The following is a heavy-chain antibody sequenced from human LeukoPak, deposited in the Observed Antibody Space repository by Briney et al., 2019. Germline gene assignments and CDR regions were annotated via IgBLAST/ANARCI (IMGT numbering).Heavy chain of an antibody. J-gene: IGHJ4*02. V-gene: IGHV3-7*05. D-gene: IGHD6-6*01. CDR1: GFTFSSFW. CDR3: ARDRSSSFY. Sequence: GGSLRRSCAASGFTFSSFWMTWVRQAPGKGLEWVANIKQDGSEKYYEDSVKGRFTISRDNADNPLYLQMNSLRADDTAMYYCARDRSSSFYWGQGTLVTVSS. CDR2: IKQDGSEK.